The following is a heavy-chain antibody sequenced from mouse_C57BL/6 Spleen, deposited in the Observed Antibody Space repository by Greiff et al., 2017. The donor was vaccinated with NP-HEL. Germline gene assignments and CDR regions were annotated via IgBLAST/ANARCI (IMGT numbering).Heavy chain of an antibody. D-gene: IGHD2-3*01. CDR2: IYPGSGST. Sequence: VQLQQSGAELVKPGASVKMSCKASGYTFTSYWITWVKQRPGQGLEWIGDIYPGSGSTNYNEKFKSKATLTVDTSSSTAYMQLSSLTSEDSAVYYCARVVYDYYAMDYWGQGTSVTVSS. CDR1: GYTFTSYW. V-gene: IGHV1-55*01. CDR3: ARVVYDYYAMDY. J-gene: IGHJ4*01.